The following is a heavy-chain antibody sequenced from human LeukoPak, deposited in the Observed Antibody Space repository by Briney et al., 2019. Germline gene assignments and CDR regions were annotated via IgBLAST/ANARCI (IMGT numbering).Heavy chain of an antibody. D-gene: IGHD2-21*02. V-gene: IGHV4-61*02. CDR2: IYNRGGT. CDR3: ARVGGEYCGGDCSIAAFDI. Sequence: SQTLSLTCTVSGGSISSGTNYWTWIRQPAGRGLEWIGRIYNRGGTDYNPSLKSRVTISVDTSKNQFSLKLSSVTAADTAVYYCARVGGEYCGGDCSIAAFDIWGQGTMVTVSS. CDR1: GGSISSGTNY. J-gene: IGHJ3*02.